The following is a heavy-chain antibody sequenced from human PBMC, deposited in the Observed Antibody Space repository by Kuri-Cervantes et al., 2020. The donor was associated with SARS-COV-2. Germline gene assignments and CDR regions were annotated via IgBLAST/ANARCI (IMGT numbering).Heavy chain of an antibody. Sequence: ASVKVSCKASGYTFTGYYMHWVRQAPGQGLEWMRWINPNSGGTNYAQKFQGWVTMTRDTSISTVYMELSRLRSDDTAMYYCARSTPFRRLMVISQGGAFDIWGQGTMVTVSS. J-gene: IGHJ3*02. CDR3: ARSTPFRRLMVISQGGAFDI. D-gene: IGHD2-8*01. CDR1: GYTFTGYY. CDR2: INPNSGGT. V-gene: IGHV1-2*04.